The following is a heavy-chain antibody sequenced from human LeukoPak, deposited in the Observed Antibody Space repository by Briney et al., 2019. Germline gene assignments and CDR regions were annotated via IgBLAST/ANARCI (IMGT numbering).Heavy chain of an antibody. Sequence: GGSLRLSCAASGFTFDDHGMHWVRQAPGKGLEWVSGISWNSGSIGYADSVQGRFTISRDNAKSTLYLQMNSLRAEDMALYYCTRASGYSSGSIDYWGQGTLVTVSS. CDR2: ISWNSGSI. J-gene: IGHJ4*02. V-gene: IGHV3-9*03. D-gene: IGHD5-18*01. CDR3: TRASGYSSGSIDY. CDR1: GFTFDDHG.